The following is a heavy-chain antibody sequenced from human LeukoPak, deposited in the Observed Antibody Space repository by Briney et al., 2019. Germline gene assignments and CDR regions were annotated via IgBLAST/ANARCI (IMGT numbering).Heavy chain of an antibody. CDR2: IYYSGST. J-gene: IGHJ4*02. Sequence: SETLSLTCTVSGGSISSYYWSWIRQTPGKGLEWIGYIYYSGSTNFNPSLKSRVTISVDTSKNQFSLKMSSVTAADTAVYYCAGNYYGSGSYYSEDRYWGQGTLVTVSS. V-gene: IGHV4-59*01. D-gene: IGHD3-10*01. CDR3: AGNYYGSGSYYSEDRY. CDR1: GGSISSYY.